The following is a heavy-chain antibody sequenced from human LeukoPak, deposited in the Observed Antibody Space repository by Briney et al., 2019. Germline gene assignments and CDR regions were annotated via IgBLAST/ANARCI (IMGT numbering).Heavy chain of an antibody. D-gene: IGHD4-17*01. J-gene: IGHJ3*01. V-gene: IGHV3-74*01. Sequence: GGSLRLSCAASGFTFSSNWMHWVRQTPGKGLVWVSRISRDGSDTSYADSVKGRFTISRDNAKNTLYLRMNSLTVEDTAVYHCARVDYGDYVAAVDVWGQGTMVTVFS. CDR3: ARVDYGDYVAAVDV. CDR2: ISRDGSDT. CDR1: GFTFSSNW.